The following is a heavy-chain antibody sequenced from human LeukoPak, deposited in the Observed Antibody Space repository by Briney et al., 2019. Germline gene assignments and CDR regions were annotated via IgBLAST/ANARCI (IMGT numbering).Heavy chain of an antibody. Sequence: GSGPTLVNPTPTLTLTCTFSGFALSTSGVGVAWIRQPPGKALVWLALIYWDDDKRYSPSLKSRPTITKDTSKNQVVLTMTNMDPVDTATYYCAHFKQQLVYFEHWGLGTLVTVSS. CDR1: GFALSTSGVG. D-gene: IGHD6-13*01. J-gene: IGHJ4*02. CDR2: IYWDDDK. V-gene: IGHV2-5*02. CDR3: AHFKQQLVYFEH.